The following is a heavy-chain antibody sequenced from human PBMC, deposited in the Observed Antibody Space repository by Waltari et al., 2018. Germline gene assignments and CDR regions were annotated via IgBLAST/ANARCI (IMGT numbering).Heavy chain of an antibody. J-gene: IGHJ4*02. CDR3: ARMNGYYDFWSGYPPVDY. CDR2: MNPNSGNT. D-gene: IGHD3-3*01. CDR1: GYTFTSYD. V-gene: IGHV1-8*01. Sequence: QVQLVQSGAEVKKPGASVKVSCKASGYTFTSYDINWVRQATGQGLEWMGWMNPNSGNTGYAQKFQGRVTMNRNTSISTAYMELSSLRSEDTAVYYCARMNGYYDFWSGYPPVDYWGQGTLVTVSS.